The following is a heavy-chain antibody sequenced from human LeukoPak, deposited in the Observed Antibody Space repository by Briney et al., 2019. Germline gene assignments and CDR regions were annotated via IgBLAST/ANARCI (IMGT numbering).Heavy chain of an antibody. CDR2: IYYSGST. D-gene: IGHD3-10*01. J-gene: IGHJ4*02. CDR3: ARDNFLGSGSYYGLDY. CDR1: GGSISNYY. V-gene: IGHV4-59*01. Sequence: SETLSLTCTVSGGSISNYYWSRVRQPPGKGLEWIGYIYYSGSTNYNPSLKSRVTISVDTSKNQFSLKLSSVTAADTAVYYCARDNFLGSGSYYGLDYWGQGTLVTVSS.